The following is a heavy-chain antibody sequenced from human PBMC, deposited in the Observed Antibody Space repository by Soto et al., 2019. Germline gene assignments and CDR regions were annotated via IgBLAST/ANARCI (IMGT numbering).Heavy chain of an antibody. CDR2: ISNSGTTI. D-gene: IGHD6-6*01. Sequence: PGGSLRLSCAASGFTFSDYYMSWIRQAPGKGLEWVSYISNSGTTIYYADSVKGRFTISRDNAKNSLYLQMNSLRAEDTAVYYCAREYSSSDVDYYTDVWGKGPTVTVSS. CDR3: AREYSSSDVDYYTDV. J-gene: IGHJ6*03. V-gene: IGHV3-11*01. CDR1: GFTFSDYY.